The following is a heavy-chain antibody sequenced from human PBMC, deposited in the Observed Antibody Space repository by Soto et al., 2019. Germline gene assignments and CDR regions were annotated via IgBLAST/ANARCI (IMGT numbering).Heavy chain of an antibody. CDR1: GFTFSSYS. CDR2: ISSSSSYI. V-gene: IGHV3-21*01. J-gene: IGHJ6*02. D-gene: IGHD2-15*01. CDR3: ARDWGPDFSGGSCYSSLQYFYYYYGMDV. Sequence: GGSLRLSCAASGFTFSSYSMNWVRQAPGKGLEWVSSISSSSSYIYYADSVKGRFTISRDNAKNSLYLQMNSLRAEDTAVYYCARDWGPDFSGGSCYSSLQYFYYYYGMDVWGQGTTVTVSS.